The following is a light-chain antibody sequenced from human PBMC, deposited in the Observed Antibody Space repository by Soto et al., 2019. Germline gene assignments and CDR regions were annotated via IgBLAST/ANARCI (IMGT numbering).Light chain of an antibody. CDR2: DTS. J-gene: IGKJ4*01. CDR1: QGIGET. CDR3: QPYNNWPLT. V-gene: IGKV3-15*01. Sequence: EVVMRQSPATLSVSTGEGATLSCRASQGIGETLAWYQQKPGQPPRLLIYDTSTRATGVPTRFSGSRSGAEFTLTINSLQSEDFAVYYCQPYNNWPLTFGGGTKVEIK.